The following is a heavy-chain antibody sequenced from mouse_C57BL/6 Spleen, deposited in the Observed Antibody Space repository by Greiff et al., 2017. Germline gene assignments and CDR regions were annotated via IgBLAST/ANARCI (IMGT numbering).Heavy chain of an antibody. CDR1: GFTFNTYA. D-gene: IGHD1-1*02. CDR2: IRSKSSNYAT. J-gene: IGHJ1*03. V-gene: IGHV10-3*01. Sequence: EVQVVESGGGLVQPKGSLKLSCAASGFTFNTYAMHWVRQAPGKGLEWVARIRSKSSNYATYYADSVKDRFTSSSDESQSMLYLQMNNLKTEDTAMYYCVRDPKHYYYEGSSDWYFDVWGTGTTVTVSS. CDR3: VRDPKHYYYEGSSDWYFDV.